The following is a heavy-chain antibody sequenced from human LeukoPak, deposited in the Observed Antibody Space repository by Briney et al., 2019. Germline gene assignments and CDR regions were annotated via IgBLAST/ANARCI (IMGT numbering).Heavy chain of an antibody. CDR1: GGSISSSSYY. Sequence: PSETLSLTCTVSGGSISSSSYYWGWIRQPPGKGLEWIGSIYYSGSTYYNPSLKSRVTISVDTSKNQFSLKLSSVTAADTAVYYCARGFGTNDAFDIWGQGTMVTVSS. CDR3: ARGFGTNDAFDI. D-gene: IGHD1-14*01. V-gene: IGHV4-39*07. J-gene: IGHJ3*02. CDR2: IYYSGST.